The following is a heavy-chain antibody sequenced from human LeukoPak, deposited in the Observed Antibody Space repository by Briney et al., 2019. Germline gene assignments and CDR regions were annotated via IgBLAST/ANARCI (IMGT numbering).Heavy chain of an antibody. CDR1: GISFRSYG. V-gene: IGHV3-30*02. D-gene: IGHD3-9*01. J-gene: IGHJ4*02. Sequence: GGSLRLSCAASGISFRSYGMHWVPQAPGKGLEWVTFIWYDASNKYYAESVKGRFTISRDNSRNTVFLQMNSLRAEDTAIYYCATDISTHYFGSWGQGTLVTVSS. CDR2: IWYDASNK. CDR3: ATDISTHYFGS.